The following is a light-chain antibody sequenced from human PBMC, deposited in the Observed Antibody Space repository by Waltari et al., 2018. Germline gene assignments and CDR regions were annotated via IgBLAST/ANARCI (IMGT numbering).Light chain of an antibody. CDR2: VNSDGSH. CDR3: QTGGHGTWV. J-gene: IGLJ3*02. CDR1: SGHSSNV. Sequence: QLALTQSPSASASLGASVKLTCTLNSGHSSNVVAWLQQQPEKVPRYLMKVNSDGSHSKGDDIPDRFSGSGSGAERYLTISSLQSEDEADYYCQTGGHGTWVFGGGTKLTVL. V-gene: IGLV4-69*02.